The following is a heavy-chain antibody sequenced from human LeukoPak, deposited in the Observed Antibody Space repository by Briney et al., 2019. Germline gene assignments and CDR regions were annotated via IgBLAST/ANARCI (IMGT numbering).Heavy chain of an antibody. J-gene: IGHJ4*02. V-gene: IGHV3-23*01. D-gene: IGHD6-13*01. CDR3: AKFDPGYSSSWYYDY. CDR2: ISGSGGST. Sequence: GGSLRLSCAASGFTFSSYAMSWVRQAPGQGRGWVSAISGSGGSTYYADSVKGRFTISRDNSKNTLYLQMNSLRAEDTAVYYCAKFDPGYSSSWYYDYWGQGTLVTVSS. CDR1: GFTFSSYA.